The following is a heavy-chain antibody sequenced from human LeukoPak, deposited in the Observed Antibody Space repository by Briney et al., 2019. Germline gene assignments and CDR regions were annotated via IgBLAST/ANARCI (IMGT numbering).Heavy chain of an antibody. J-gene: IGHJ4*02. CDR3: ARGSGIAVAGTPGY. Sequence: ASVKVSCKASGYTFTGYYMHRVRQAPGQGLEWMGWINPNSGGTNYAQKFQGRVTMTRDTSISTAYMELSRLRSDDTAVYYCARGSGIAVAGTPGYWGQGTLVTVSS. CDR1: GYTFTGYY. D-gene: IGHD6-19*01. CDR2: INPNSGGT. V-gene: IGHV1-2*02.